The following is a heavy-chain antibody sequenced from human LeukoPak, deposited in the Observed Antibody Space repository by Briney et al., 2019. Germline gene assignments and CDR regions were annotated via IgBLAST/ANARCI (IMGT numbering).Heavy chain of an antibody. Sequence: GGSLRLSCAASGFTVSSNYMSWVRQAPGKGLEWVSVIYSGGSTYYADSVKGRFTISRDNSKNTLHLQMNSLRVEDTAVCYYAREVAVGPFDYWGQGTLVTVSS. CDR1: GFTVSSNY. J-gene: IGHJ4*02. CDR2: IYSGGST. V-gene: IGHV3-53*01. D-gene: IGHD6-19*01. CDR3: AREVAVGPFDY.